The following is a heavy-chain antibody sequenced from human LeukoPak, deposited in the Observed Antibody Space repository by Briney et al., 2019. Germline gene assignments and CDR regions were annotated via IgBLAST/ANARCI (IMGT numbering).Heavy chain of an antibody. CDR1: GFTFNAYY. CDR2: IVVDSGAT. J-gene: IGHJ4*02. D-gene: IGHD2-2*01. V-gene: IGHV1-2*02. CDR3: TRDGVPAPEEFDY. Sequence: ASVKVSCKASGFTFNAYYVHWVRQAPGQGLEWMGWIVVDSGATNYAPKFQGRVTMTRGTSISTAYMELSRLRSDDTALYYCTRDGVPAPEEFDYWGQGTLVTVSS.